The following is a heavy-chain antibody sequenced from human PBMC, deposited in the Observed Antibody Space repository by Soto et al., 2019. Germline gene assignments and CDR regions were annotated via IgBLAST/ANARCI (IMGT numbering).Heavy chain of an antibody. Sequence: GGSLRLSCAASGFTFSSYAMHWVRQAPGKGLEWVAVISYDGSNKYYADSVKGRFTISRDNSKKTLYLQMNSLRAEDTDVYYCARGSKWELHSTHLDSWGQGTLATVSS. CDR2: ISYDGSNK. D-gene: IGHD1-26*01. CDR1: GFTFSSYA. V-gene: IGHV3-30-3*01. J-gene: IGHJ4*02. CDR3: ARGSKWELHSTHLDS.